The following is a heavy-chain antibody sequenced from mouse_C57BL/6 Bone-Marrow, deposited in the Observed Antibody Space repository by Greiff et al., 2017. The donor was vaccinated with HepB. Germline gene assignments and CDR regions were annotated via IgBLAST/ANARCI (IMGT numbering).Heavy chain of an antibody. J-gene: IGHJ4*01. CDR1: GYTFTSYG. D-gene: IGHD2-1*01. V-gene: IGHV1-81*01. Sequence: VQGVESGAELARPGASVKLSCKASGYTFTSYGISWVKQRTGQGLEWIGEIYPRSGNTYYNEKFKGKATLTADKSSSTAYMELRSLTSEDSAVYFCVGNYSFYAMDYWGQGTSVTVSS. CDR3: VGNYSFYAMDY. CDR2: IYPRSGNT.